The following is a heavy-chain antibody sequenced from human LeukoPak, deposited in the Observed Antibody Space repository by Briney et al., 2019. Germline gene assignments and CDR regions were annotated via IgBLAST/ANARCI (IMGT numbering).Heavy chain of an antibody. D-gene: IGHD1-7*01. CDR2: IYTSGST. V-gene: IGHV4-4*09. CDR1: GGSISSYY. J-gene: IGHJ4*02. Sequence: PSETLSLTCTVSGGSISSYYWSWIRQPPGKGLEWIGYIYTSGSTNYNTSLKSRVTISVDTSKNQFSLKLSSVTAADTAVYYCASTILELPVYWGQGTLVTVSS. CDR3: ASTILELPVY.